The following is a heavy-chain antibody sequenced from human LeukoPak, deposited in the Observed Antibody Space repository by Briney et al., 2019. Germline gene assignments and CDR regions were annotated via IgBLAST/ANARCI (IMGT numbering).Heavy chain of an antibody. CDR1: GFTFSSYA. D-gene: IGHD3-22*01. CDR2: ISGSGGST. CDR3: AKVGDSSGYYVVDY. J-gene: IGHJ4*01. Sequence: AGGSLRLSCAASGFTFSSYAMSWVRQAPRKGLEWVSSISGSGGSTHYADSVKGRFTISRDNSKNTLYLQMNSLSVEGTAVYYGAKVGDSSGYYVVDYWGQGTLVTVSS. V-gene: IGHV3-23*01.